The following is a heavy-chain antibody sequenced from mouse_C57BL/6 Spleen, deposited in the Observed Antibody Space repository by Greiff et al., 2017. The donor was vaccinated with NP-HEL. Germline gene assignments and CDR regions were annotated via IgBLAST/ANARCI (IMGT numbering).Heavy chain of an antibody. CDR1: GYAFSSSW. CDR2: IYPGDGDT. Sequence: QVQLKQSGPELVKPGASVKISCKASGYAFSSSWMNWVKQRPGKGLEWIGRIYPGDGDTNYNGKFKGKATLTADKSSSTAYMQLSSLTSEDSAVYFCARFPITTVVATRGDYWGQGTTLTVSS. J-gene: IGHJ2*01. CDR3: ARFPITTVVATRGDY. V-gene: IGHV1-82*01. D-gene: IGHD1-1*01.